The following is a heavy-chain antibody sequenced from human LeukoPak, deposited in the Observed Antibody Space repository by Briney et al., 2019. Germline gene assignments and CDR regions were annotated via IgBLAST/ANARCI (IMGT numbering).Heavy chain of an antibody. Sequence: PSETLSLTCTVSGGSISTYYWNWIRQPPGKGLQWIAYSSYSGTTKYNPSLVGRVTMSVDTYKNHFSLKLTSVTAADTAVYYCARAYDYGDYVGKNAFDIWGQGTMVTVSS. V-gene: IGHV4-59*01. J-gene: IGHJ3*02. CDR3: ARAYDYGDYVGKNAFDI. D-gene: IGHD4-17*01. CDR1: GGSISTYY. CDR2: SSYSGTT.